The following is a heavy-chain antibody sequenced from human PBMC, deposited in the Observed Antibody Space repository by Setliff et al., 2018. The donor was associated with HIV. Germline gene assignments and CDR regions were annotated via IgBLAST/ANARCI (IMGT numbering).Heavy chain of an antibody. V-gene: IGHV1-18*01. CDR3: ANLVIIKSYFDY. D-gene: IGHD3-10*01. CDR1: GYTFTRYG. CDR2: ISANNGNT. J-gene: IGHJ4*02. Sequence: ASVKVSCKASGYTFTRYGISWVRQAPGQGLEWMGWISANNGNTNYAQKLQGRVTITADESTNTAYMEMSSLRSEDTAVYYCANLVIIKSYFDYWGQGTLVTVSS.